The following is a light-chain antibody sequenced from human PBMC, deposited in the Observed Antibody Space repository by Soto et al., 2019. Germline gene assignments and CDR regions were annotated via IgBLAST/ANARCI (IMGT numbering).Light chain of an antibody. CDR3: QQSYNTPPFT. CDR2: AAS. V-gene: IGKV1-39*01. CDR1: QRISTY. J-gene: IGKJ3*01. Sequence: DIQMTQSPSSLSASVGDRVTITCRASQRISTYLNWYQQKPGNAPKLLSYAASNLQSGVPSRFSASGSGTDFTLTISSLQPEDFATYYCQQSYNTPPFTFGPGTKVEIK.